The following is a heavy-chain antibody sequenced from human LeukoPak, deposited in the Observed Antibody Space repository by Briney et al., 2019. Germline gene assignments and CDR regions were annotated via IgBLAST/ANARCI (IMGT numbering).Heavy chain of an antibody. J-gene: IGHJ4*02. CDR3: AKDYDTLTGYYSLSDY. Sequence: GGSLRLSWAASGFTFSSYAMSWVRQAPGKGLERVSVISGSGGSTSYADSVKGRFTVSRDNSKNMLYLQMNSLRAEDTAIYYCAKDYDTLTGYYSLSDYWGQGALVTVSS. CDR2: ISGSGGST. D-gene: IGHD3-9*01. V-gene: IGHV3-23*01. CDR1: GFTFSSYA.